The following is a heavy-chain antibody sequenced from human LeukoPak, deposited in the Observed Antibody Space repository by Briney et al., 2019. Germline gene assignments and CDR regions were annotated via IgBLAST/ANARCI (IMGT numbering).Heavy chain of an antibody. CDR2: IWYDGSNK. J-gene: IGHJ4*02. Sequence: GGSLRLSCAASGFTSSSYGMHWVRQAPGKGLEWVAVIWYDGSNKYYADSVKGRFTISRDNSKNTLYLQVNSLRAEDTAVYYCARDSGSGYYYVGWGQGTLVTVSS. CDR3: ARDSGSGYYYVG. V-gene: IGHV3-33*01. CDR1: GFTSSSYG. D-gene: IGHD3-22*01.